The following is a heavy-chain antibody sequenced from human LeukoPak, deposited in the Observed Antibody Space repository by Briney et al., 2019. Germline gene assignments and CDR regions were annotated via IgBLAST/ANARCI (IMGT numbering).Heavy chain of an antibody. Sequence: SLRLSRAASGFTFSNAWTRSVRQARRKWSELVGRIKSNSPGGTPEYRAPVKGRFTISSDDSKNTVYLQMNSLKTEDTAVYYCTTNEDIVEVPPGVREYYYYYYMDVWGKGTTVTVSS. CDR3: TTNEDIVEVPPGVREYYYYYYMDV. J-gene: IGHJ6*03. V-gene: IGHV3-15*01. CDR1: GFTFSNAW. CDR2: IKSNSPGGTP. D-gene: IGHD2-2*01.